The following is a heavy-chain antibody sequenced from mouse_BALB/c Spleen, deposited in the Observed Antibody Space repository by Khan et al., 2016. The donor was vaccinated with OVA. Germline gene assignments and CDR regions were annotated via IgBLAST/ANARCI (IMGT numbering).Heavy chain of an antibody. CDR3: ARIKGGDFDY. CDR1: GYSITSDYA. CDR2: ISYSGNT. J-gene: IGHJ2*01. Sequence: QLEESGPGLVKPSQSLSLTCTVTGYSITSDYAWNWIRQFPGNNLEWMGYISYSGNTKYTPSLKSRISITRDTSKNQFFLQSNSVTIEDTATYYCARIKGGDFDYWGQGTTLTVSS. V-gene: IGHV3-2*02.